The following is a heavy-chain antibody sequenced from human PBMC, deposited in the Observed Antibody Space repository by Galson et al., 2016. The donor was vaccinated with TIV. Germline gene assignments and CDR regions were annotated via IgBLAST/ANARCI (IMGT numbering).Heavy chain of an antibody. Sequence: SLRLSCAASGFTFSTKSMSWVRQAPGKGLEWVSAISGSGGTTYYADSVKGRFTLSRDNSKNTLYLQMSSLRADDTAIYYCAKETSSGFSGYGYIDFWGQGTLVTVSS. V-gene: IGHV3-23*01. D-gene: IGHD5-12*01. CDR2: ISGSGGTT. CDR3: AKETSSGFSGYGYIDF. J-gene: IGHJ4*02. CDR1: GFTFSTKS.